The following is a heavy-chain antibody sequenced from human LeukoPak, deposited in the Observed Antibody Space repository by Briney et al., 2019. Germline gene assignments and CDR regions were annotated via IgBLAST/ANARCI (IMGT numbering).Heavy chain of an antibody. D-gene: IGHD3-16*02. CDR3: ARGEAFGGVIAFDY. V-gene: IGHV4-4*07. Sequence: SETLSLTCTVSGGSISSYYWSWIRQPAGKGLEWIGRIYTSGSTNYNPSLKSRVTISVDKSKNQFSLKLSSVTAADTAVYYCARGEAFGGVIAFDYWGQGTLATVSS. CDR2: IYTSGST. CDR1: GGSISSYY. J-gene: IGHJ4*02.